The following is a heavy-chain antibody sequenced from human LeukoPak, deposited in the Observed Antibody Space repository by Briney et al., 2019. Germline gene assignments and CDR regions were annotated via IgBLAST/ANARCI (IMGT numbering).Heavy chain of an antibody. V-gene: IGHV3-21*01. CDR3: ARGDRDLYCSSTSCYPVL. J-gene: IGHJ4*02. D-gene: IGHD2-2*01. CDR2: ISSSSSYI. Sequence: GGSLRLSCVASGFNFSSYSMNWVRQAPGKGLEWVSSISSSSSYIYYADSVKGRFTISRDNAKNSLYLQMNSLSAEDTAVYYCARGDRDLYCSSTSCYPVLGGQGTLVTVSS. CDR1: GFNFSSYS.